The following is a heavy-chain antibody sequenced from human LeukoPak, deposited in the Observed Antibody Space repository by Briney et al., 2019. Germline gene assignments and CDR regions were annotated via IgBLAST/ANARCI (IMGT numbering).Heavy chain of an antibody. CDR1: GGSISSGSYY. CDR3: AREAKYSRSSGTAGYMDV. D-gene: IGHD6-6*01. J-gene: IGHJ6*03. Sequence: PSQTLSLTCTVSGGSISSGSYYWSWIRQPAGKGLEWIGRIYTSGSTNYNPSLKSRVTISVDTSKNQFSLKLSSVTAADTAVYYCAREAKYSRSSGTAGYMDVWGKGTTVTVSS. CDR2: IYTSGST. V-gene: IGHV4-61*02.